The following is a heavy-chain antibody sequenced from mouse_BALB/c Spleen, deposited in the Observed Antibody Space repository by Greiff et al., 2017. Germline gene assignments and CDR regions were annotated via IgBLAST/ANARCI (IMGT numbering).Heavy chain of an antibody. V-gene: IGHV5-6-4*01. J-gene: IGHJ1*01. CDR3: TRDQEYGNYRYFDV. Sequence: EVKLVESGGGLVKPGGSLKLSCAASGFTFSSYTMSWVRQTPEKRLEWVATISSGGSYTYYPDSVKGRFTISRDNAKNTLYLQMSSLKSEDTAMYYCTRDQEYGNYRYFDVWGAGTTVTVSS. D-gene: IGHD2-10*02. CDR1: GFTFSSYT. CDR2: ISSGGSYT.